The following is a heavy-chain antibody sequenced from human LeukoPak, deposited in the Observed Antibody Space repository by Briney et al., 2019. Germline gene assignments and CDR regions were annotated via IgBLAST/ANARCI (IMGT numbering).Heavy chain of an antibody. CDR2: FSGGSGTT. CDR1: GFTVSTNY. Sequence: GGSLRLSCAASGFTVSTNYMSWVRQAPGKGLEWVSGFSGGSGTTHYRDSVKGRFTISRDNSKNTVFLQMDSLRAEDTAVYYCARWDGYGDYWGQGTLVTVSS. CDR3: ARWDGYGDY. D-gene: IGHD5-24*01. V-gene: IGHV3-23*01. J-gene: IGHJ4*02.